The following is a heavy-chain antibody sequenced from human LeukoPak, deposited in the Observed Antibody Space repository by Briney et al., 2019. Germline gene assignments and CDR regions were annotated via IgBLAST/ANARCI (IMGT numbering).Heavy chain of an antibody. V-gene: IGHV3-9*01. J-gene: IGHJ4*02. CDR1: GFIFDDYA. CDR2: ISWNSGSI. Sequence: PGGSLRLSCAASGFIFDDYAMHWVRQAPGTGLEWVSGISWNSGSIGYADSVKGRFTISRDNAKNSLYLQMNSLRAEDTALYYCTKSGYGGNSEFDYWGQGTLVTVSS. CDR3: TKSGYGGNSEFDY. D-gene: IGHD4-23*01.